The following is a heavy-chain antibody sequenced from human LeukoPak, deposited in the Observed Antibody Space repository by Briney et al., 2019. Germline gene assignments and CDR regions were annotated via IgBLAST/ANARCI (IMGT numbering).Heavy chain of an antibody. CDR1: GFTFSSYW. D-gene: IGHD5-18*01. V-gene: IGHV3-7*01. CDR2: IKQDGSEK. Sequence: PGGSLRLSCAASGFTFSSYWMSWVRQAPGKGLEWVANIKQDGSEKNYVDSVKGRFTISRDNAKTSLYLQMNSLRVEDTVVYYCARSLWPEDYWGQGTLVTVSS. J-gene: IGHJ4*02. CDR3: ARSLWPEDY.